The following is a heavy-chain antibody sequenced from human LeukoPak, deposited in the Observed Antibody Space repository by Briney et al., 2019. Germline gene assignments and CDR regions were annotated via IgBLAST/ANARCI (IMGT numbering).Heavy chain of an antibody. CDR1: GFTFSMYA. CDR2: ISSDGGSA. Sequence: GGSLRLSCAASGFTFSMYAMHWVRQAPGKGLEYVSAISSDGGSAYYANSVKGRFTISRDNSKNTLYLQMGSLRAEDMAVYYCVNYGMDVWGQGTTVTVSS. J-gene: IGHJ6*02. CDR3: VNYGMDV. V-gene: IGHV3-64*01.